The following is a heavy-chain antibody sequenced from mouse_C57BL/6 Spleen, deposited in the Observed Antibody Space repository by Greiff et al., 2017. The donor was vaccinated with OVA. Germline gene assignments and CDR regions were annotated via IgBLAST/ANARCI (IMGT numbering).Heavy chain of an antibody. CDR1: GYTFTSYW. J-gene: IGHJ4*01. CDR2: IDPSDSYT. Sequence: VQLQQPGAELVMPGASVKLSCKASGYTFTSYWMHWVKQRPGQGLEWIGEIDPSDSYTNYNQKFKGKSTLTVDKSSSTAYMQLISRTSEDSAVYYCARSSPGYRGAMDYWGQGTSVTVSS. D-gene: IGHD2-2*01. CDR3: ARSSPGYRGAMDY. V-gene: IGHV1-69*01.